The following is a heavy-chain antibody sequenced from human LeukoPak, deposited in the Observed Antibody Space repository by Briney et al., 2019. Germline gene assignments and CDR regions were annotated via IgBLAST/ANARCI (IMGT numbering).Heavy chain of an antibody. Sequence: ASVKVSCKTSGYTFSDYYIHWVRQAPGQGLEWMGWINPDSGGTNYAQKFQGRVTMTWDTSISTAYYCARGRFYTSGSYYNRLDYWGQGTLVTVSS. CDR1: GYTFSDYY. CDR3: LDY. D-gene: IGHD3-10*01. J-gene: IGHJ4*02. V-gene: IGHV1-2*02. CDR2: INPDSGGT.